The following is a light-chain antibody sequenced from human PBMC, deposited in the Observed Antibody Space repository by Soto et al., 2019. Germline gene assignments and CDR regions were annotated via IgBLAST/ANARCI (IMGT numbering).Light chain of an antibody. Sequence: AIQLTQFPSSLSASVGDTVTLTCRASQDIRRDLGWYQQRPGKAPKLLIYAASTLQSEVPSRISGSGSGTDFTLTISSLQPEDFATYYCLQGYSYPLTFGGGTKVDIK. CDR1: QDIRRD. CDR3: LQGYSYPLT. V-gene: IGKV1-6*01. J-gene: IGKJ4*01. CDR2: AAS.